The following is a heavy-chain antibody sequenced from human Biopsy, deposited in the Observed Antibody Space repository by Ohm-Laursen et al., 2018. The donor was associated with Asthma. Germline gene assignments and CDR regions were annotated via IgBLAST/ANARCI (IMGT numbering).Heavy chain of an antibody. V-gene: IGHV1-18*04. J-gene: IGHJ4*02. Sequence: ASVKVSCKASGYTFRSYGVSWVRQAPGQGLEWMGWISPFTGDTHFGQKFQGRVTMTTNTSTDTAYMELRSLRSDDTAVYYCARHPYNFGGFDYWGQGSLVLVSS. CDR3: ARHPYNFGGFDY. D-gene: IGHD5-24*01. CDR2: ISPFTGDT. CDR1: GYTFRSYG.